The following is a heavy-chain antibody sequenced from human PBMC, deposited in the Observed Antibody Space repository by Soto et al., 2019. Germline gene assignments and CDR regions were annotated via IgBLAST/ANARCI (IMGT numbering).Heavy chain of an antibody. J-gene: IGHJ6*03. CDR2: MSNSGTT. CDR3: ARRDYYYYYMDV. Sequence: QVQLQESGPGLVKPSETLSLTCTVSGGAISSVHWSWIRQPPGKGLEWIGHMSNSGTTSYNPFLKSRVTISEDTCKNQFSLKLSFMTAADTAVYYCARRDYYYYYMDVWGKGTTVTVSS. V-gene: IGHV4-59*08. CDR1: GGAISSVH.